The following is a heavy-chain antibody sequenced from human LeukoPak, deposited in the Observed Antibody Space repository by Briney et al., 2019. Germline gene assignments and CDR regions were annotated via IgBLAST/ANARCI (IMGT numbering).Heavy chain of an antibody. CDR3: AREEMATMEFDY. D-gene: IGHD5-24*01. CDR1: GGSISSGSYY. CDR2: IYTSGST. Sequence: SETLSLTCTVSGGSISSGSYYWSWIRQPAGKGLEWIGRIYTSGSTNYNPSLKSRVTISVDTSKNQFSLKLSSVTAADTAVYYCAREEMATMEFDYWGQGTLVIVSS. V-gene: IGHV4-61*02. J-gene: IGHJ4*02.